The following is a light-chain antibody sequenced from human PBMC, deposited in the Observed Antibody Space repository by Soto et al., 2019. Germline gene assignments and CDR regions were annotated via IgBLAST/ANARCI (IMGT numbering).Light chain of an antibody. CDR3: QSYDSSLSGVV. Sequence: QSVLTQPPSVSGAPGQRVTISCTGSSSNIGAGYDVHWYQQLPGTAPKLLIYNNNNRPSGVPDRFSGSKSGTSASLAITGLQAEDEADYYCQSYDSSLSGVVFGGGTKVTV. V-gene: IGLV1-40*01. CDR2: NNN. CDR1: SSNIGAGYD. J-gene: IGLJ2*01.